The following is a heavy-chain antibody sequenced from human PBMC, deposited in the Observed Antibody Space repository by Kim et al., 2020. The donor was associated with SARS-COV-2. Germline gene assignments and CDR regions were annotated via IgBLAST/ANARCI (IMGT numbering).Heavy chain of an antibody. J-gene: IGHJ4*02. V-gene: IGHV3-7*05. D-gene: IGHD4-17*01. CDR2: IRKEGRDK. CDR3: ASIDYGDSY. Sequence: GGSLRLSCAASGFSFATSWMTWVRQAPGKGLEWVARIRKEGRDKYYVDSVKGRFIISRDNARNSVFLQMNSRRAEDKAIYYCASIDYGDSYWGQGNLVTV. CDR1: GFSFATSW.